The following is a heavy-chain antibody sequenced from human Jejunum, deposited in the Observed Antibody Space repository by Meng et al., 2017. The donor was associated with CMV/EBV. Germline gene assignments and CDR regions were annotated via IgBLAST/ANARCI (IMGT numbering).Heavy chain of an antibody. CDR3: ARSLNTWARGIITNWFDP. CDR1: FSRYA. D-gene: IGHD3-10*01. CDR2: IGPILRIT. V-gene: IGHV1-69*10. Sequence: FSRYAISRVRQATGQGLEWMGGIGPILRITNYEQKLQGRVKITADKSTSTAYMEMSSLKAEDTAMYYCARSLNTWARGIITNWFDPWGQGTLVTVSS. J-gene: IGHJ5*02.